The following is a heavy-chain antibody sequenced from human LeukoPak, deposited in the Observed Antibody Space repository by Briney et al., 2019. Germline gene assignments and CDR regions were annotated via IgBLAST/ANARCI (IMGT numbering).Heavy chain of an antibody. V-gene: IGHV4-39*01. CDR1: GGSISSSSSY. D-gene: IGHD5-24*01. J-gene: IGHJ4*02. CDR3: ARHRSGWLQSSFDY. CDR2: IYYSGSS. Sequence: SETLSLTCSVSGGSISSSSSYWGRIRQPPGKGLEWIGSIYYSGSSFDNPALKGRVTISVDTSKNQFSLKLSSVTAADTAVYYCARHRSGWLQSSFDYWGQGTLVTVSS.